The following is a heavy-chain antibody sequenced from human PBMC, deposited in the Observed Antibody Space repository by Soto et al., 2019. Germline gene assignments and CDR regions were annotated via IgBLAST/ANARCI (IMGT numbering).Heavy chain of an antibody. Sequence: HGESLKISCKGSGYSFTSYWISWVRQMPGKGLEWMGRIDPSDSYTNYSPSFQGHVTISADKSISTAYLQWSSLKASDTAMYYCARYITRGYYYYGMDVWGQGTTVTVSS. CDR3: ARYITRGYYYYGMDV. J-gene: IGHJ6*02. D-gene: IGHD1-20*01. CDR2: IDPSDSYT. V-gene: IGHV5-10-1*01. CDR1: GYSFTSYW.